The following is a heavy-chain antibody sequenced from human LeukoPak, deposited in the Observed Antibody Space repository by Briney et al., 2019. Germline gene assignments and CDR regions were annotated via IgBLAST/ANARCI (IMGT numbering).Heavy chain of an antibody. CDR3: AKDQRDSSSWYLISLVTSDY. V-gene: IGHV3-21*01. J-gene: IGHJ4*02. CDR2: ISSSSSYI. CDR1: GFTLSTYS. Sequence: GGSLRLSCAAAGFTLSTYSMNWVRQAPGKGLEWVSAISSSSSYIYYADSVMGRFTISRDNARNSLYLQMNSLRVEDTAVYYCAKDQRDSSSWYLISLVTSDYWGQGTLVTVSS. D-gene: IGHD6-13*01.